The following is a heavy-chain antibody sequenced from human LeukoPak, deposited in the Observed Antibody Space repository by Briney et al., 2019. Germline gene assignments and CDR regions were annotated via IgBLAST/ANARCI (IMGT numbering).Heavy chain of an antibody. J-gene: IGHJ4*02. CDR1: GYNFTSYD. CDR3: ARGTLVAVRSVGATSLGY. Sequence: ASVKVSCKASGYNFTSYDINWVRQATGQGLEWMRWMNPNSGNTGYAQKFQGRVTMTRNTSISTAYMELSSLRSEDTAVYYCARGTLVAVRSVGATSLGYWGQGTLVTVSS. D-gene: IGHD1-26*01. CDR2: MNPNSGNT. V-gene: IGHV1-8*01.